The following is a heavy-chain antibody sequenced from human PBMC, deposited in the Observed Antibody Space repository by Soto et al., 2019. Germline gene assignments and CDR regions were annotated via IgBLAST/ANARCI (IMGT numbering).Heavy chain of an antibody. J-gene: IGHJ4*02. CDR1: GYTFTSYG. CDR3: ARQYDILTGYYLEVGY. V-gene: IGHV1-18*01. D-gene: IGHD3-9*01. Sequence: QVQLVQSGAEVKKPGASVKVSCKASGYTFTSYGISWVRQAPGQGLEWMGWISAYSGNTNYAQNLQGRVTMTTDPSTSTAYMELRSLRSDDPAVYYCARQYDILTGYYLEVGYWGQGTLVTVSS. CDR2: ISAYSGNT.